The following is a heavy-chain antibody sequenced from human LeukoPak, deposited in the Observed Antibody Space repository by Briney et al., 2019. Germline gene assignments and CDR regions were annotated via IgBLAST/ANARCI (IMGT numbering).Heavy chain of an antibody. CDR1: GFTFDDYA. J-gene: IGHJ4*02. D-gene: IGHD3-9*01. CDR3: AKDYYDILTGYLDY. CDR2: ISWNSGSI. Sequence: GGSLRLSCAASGFTFDDYAMHWVRQAPGKGLEWVSGISWNSGSIGYADSVKGRFTISRDNAKNSLYLQMNSLRAEDTALYYCAKDYYDILTGYLDYWGQGTLVTVSS. V-gene: IGHV3-9*01.